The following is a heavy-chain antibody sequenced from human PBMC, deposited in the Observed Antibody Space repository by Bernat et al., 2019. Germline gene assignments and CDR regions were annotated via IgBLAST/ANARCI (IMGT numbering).Heavy chain of an antibody. D-gene: IGHD3-10*01. CDR1: GYTFTSYA. CDR2: INAGNGNT. Sequence: QVQLVQSGAEVKKPGASVKVSCKASGYTFTSYAMHWVRQAPGRRLEWMGWINAGNGNTKYSQKFQGRVTITRDTSASTAYVELSSLRSEDTAVYYCARDAGGSRSYYNIMCAFDYWGQGTLVTVSS. J-gene: IGHJ4*02. CDR3: ARDAGGSRSYYNIMCAFDY. V-gene: IGHV1-3*01.